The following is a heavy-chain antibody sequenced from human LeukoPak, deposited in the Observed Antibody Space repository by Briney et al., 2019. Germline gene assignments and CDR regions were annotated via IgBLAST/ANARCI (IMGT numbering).Heavy chain of an antibody. J-gene: IGHJ4*02. CDR3: ARGSSGWSLDY. Sequence: GGSLRLSCAASGFTFSSYAMNWVRQAPGKGLEWVSYISSSGSTTYYADSVKGRFTISRDNAKNSLYLQMNSLRAEDTVVYYCARGSSGWSLDYWGQGTPVTVSS. D-gene: IGHD6-19*01. CDR2: ISSSGSTT. CDR1: GFTFSSYA. V-gene: IGHV3-48*03.